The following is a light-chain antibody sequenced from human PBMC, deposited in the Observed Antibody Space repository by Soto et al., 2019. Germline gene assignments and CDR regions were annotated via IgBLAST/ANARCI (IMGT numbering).Light chain of an antibody. CDR3: CSFTSSTTFV. Sequence: QSVLTQPASVSGSPGQSITISCAGTSSDVGGYNSVSWFQQHPGKAPKLMISDVYNRPSGVSNRFSGSKSGNTASLTISGLQAEDEADYFCCSFTSSTTFVFGTGTKVTVL. V-gene: IGLV2-14*01. CDR2: DVY. J-gene: IGLJ1*01. CDR1: SSDVGGYNS.